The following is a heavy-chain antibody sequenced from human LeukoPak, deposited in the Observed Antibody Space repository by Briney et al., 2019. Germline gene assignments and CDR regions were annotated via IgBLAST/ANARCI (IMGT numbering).Heavy chain of an antibody. Sequence: ASVKVSCKASGYTFTSYGISWVRQAPGQGLEWMGWISAYNGNTNYAQKLQGRVTMTTDTSTGTAYMELRSLRSDDTAVYYCARDSLGYYDILTGYYPFDYWGQGTLVTVSS. J-gene: IGHJ4*02. CDR1: GYTFTSYG. CDR2: ISAYNGNT. D-gene: IGHD3-9*01. CDR3: ARDSLGYYDILTGYYPFDY. V-gene: IGHV1-18*01.